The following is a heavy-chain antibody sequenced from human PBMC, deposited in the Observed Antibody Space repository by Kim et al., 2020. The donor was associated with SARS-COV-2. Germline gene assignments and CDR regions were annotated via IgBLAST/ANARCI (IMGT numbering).Heavy chain of an antibody. J-gene: IGHJ3*02. CDR2: IYYSGST. CDR1: GGSISSGGYY. V-gene: IGHV4-31*03. D-gene: IGHD2-15*01. Sequence: SETLSLTCTVSGGSISSGGYYWSWIRQHPGKGLEWIGYIYYSGSTYYNPSLKRRVTISVDTSKNQFSLKLSSVTAADTAVYYWARYCSGGSCYRVGAFDSWGQGTTFTVSS. CDR3: ARYCSGGSCYRVGAFDS.